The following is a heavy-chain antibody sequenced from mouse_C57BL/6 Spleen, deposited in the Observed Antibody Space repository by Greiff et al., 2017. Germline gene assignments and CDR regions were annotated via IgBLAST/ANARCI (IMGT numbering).Heavy chain of an antibody. CDR1: GYTFTSYW. CDR2: IYPGSGST. V-gene: IGHV1-55*01. D-gene: IGHD2-3*01. CDR3: ARCDDGYYEAMDY. Sequence: VKLQQPGAELVKPGASVQMSCKASGYTFTSYWITWVKQRPGQGLEWIGDIYPGSGSTNYNEKFKSKATLTVDTSSSTAYMQLSSLTSEDSAVYYCARCDDGYYEAMDYWGQGTSVTVSS. J-gene: IGHJ4*01.